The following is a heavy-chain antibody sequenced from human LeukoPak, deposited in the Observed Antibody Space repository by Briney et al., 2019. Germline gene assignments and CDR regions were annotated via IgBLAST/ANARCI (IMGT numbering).Heavy chain of an antibody. V-gene: IGHV3-21*01. CDR2: ISSSSSYI. CDR1: GFTFSSYA. J-gene: IGHJ4*02. Sequence: PGGSLRLSCAASGFTFSSYAMSWARQAPGKGLEWVSSISSSSSYIYYADSVKGRFTISRDNAKNSLYLQMNSLRAEDTAVYYCARDERFDYWGQGTLVTVSS. CDR3: ARDERFDY.